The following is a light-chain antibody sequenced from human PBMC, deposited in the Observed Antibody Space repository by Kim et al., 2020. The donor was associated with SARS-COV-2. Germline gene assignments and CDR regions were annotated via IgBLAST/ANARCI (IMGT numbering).Light chain of an antibody. V-gene: IGLV3-1*01. CDR3: QAWDSSTWV. Sequence: VSPGQTACITCPGDKLGDKYACWYQQKPGQSPVLVIYQDSKRPSGIPERFSGSNSGNTATLTISGTQAMDEADYYCQAWDSSTWVFGGGTQLTVL. CDR1: KLGDKY. J-gene: IGLJ3*02. CDR2: QDS.